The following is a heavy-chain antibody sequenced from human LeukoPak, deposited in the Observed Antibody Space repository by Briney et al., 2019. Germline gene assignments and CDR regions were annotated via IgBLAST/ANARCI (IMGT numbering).Heavy chain of an antibody. CDR2: IWDDGGTK. Sequence: PGGSLRLSCVVSGFTFSSYGMHWVRQAPGKGLEWVAVIWDDGGTKYYSDSVKGRFTISRDNSKSTLYLEMNSLRVEDTAVYYCARSIPYGTTWYGRSDYWGQGTLVTISS. CDR3: ARSIPYGTTWYGRSDY. CDR1: GFTFSSYG. D-gene: IGHD6-13*01. J-gene: IGHJ4*02. V-gene: IGHV3-33*01.